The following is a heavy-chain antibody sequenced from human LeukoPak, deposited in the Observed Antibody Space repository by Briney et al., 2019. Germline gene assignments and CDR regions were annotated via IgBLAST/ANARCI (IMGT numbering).Heavy chain of an antibody. Sequence: SVKVSCKASGGTFSSYTISWVRQAPGQGLEWMGGIIPIFGTANYAQKFQGRVTITADESTSSAYMELSSLRSEDTAVYYCASVTIFGVVIQGDAFDIWGQGTRVTVSS. CDR3: ASVTIFGVVIQGDAFDI. V-gene: IGHV1-69*01. CDR2: IIPIFGTA. D-gene: IGHD3-3*01. J-gene: IGHJ3*02. CDR1: GGTFSSYT.